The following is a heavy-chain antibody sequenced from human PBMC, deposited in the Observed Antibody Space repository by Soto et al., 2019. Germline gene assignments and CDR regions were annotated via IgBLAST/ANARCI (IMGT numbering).Heavy chain of an antibody. V-gene: IGHV4-39*01. J-gene: IGHJ3*01. CDR3: ARGPIAVVVGAFDR. D-gene: IGHD3-22*01. Sequence: QLQLQESGPGLVKPSETLSLTCTVSGGSISSSSYYWGWIRQPPGKGLEWIGSIYYSGSTYYNPSLKSRVTISVHTSTNLFPLNRRSVTAADTAVYCCARGPIAVVVGAFDRWGQGTMVTVSS. CDR1: GGSISSSSYY. CDR2: IYYSGST.